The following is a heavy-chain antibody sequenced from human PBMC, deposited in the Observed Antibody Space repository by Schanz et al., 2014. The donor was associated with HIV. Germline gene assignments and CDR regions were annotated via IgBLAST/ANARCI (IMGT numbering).Heavy chain of an antibody. CDR1: RFTFSSFA. CDR2: IIGSGGRT. J-gene: IGHJ3*02. CDR3: VRENNPRATRAFDI. Sequence: EVQLLESGGGLVQPGGSLRLSCAASRFTFSSFAMGWVRQAPGKGLEWVSTIIGSGGRTYYADSVKGRFTISRDNSKNTLYLQMNSLRAEDTAVYYCVRENNPRATRAFDIWGQGTVVTVSS. D-gene: IGHD1-20*01. V-gene: IGHV3-23*01.